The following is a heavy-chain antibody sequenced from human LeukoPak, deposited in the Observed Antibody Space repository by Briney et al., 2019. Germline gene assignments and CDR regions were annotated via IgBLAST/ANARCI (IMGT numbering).Heavy chain of an antibody. CDR3: ARERAPFDGLDH. CDR2: IWSNGINK. J-gene: IGHJ4*02. Sequence: PGGSLRLSCSASGFTFSIYAMHWVRQAPGKGLEWVAVIWSNGINKYYADSVKGRFTFSRDNSKNTLYLDLNSLRVDDTAVYYCARERAPFDGLDHWGQGTLVTVSS. V-gene: IGHV3-33*08. CDR1: GFTFSIYA.